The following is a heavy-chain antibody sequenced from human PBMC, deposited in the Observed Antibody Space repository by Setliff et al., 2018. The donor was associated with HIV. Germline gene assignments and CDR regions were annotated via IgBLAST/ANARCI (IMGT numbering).Heavy chain of an antibody. CDR3: VMFSASSG. Sequence: GGSLRLSCAASEFTFSRYWMHWVRQAPGQGLVWVSGINNDTTTTTYADSVKGRFSISRDNAKNTLYLQMNGLRGEDTAVYYCVMFSASSGWGQGTQVTVSS. CDR2: INNDTTTT. V-gene: IGHV3-74*01. J-gene: IGHJ4*02. CDR1: EFTFSRYW. D-gene: IGHD6-6*01.